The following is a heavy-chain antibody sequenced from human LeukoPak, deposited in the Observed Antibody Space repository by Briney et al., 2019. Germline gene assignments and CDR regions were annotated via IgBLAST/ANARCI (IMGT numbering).Heavy chain of an antibody. J-gene: IGHJ3*02. Sequence: GGSLRLSCAASGFDVSSHHMVWVRQAPGKGLEWVSVTYTRGNSYYTDSVKGRFIISRDTSKNTMDLQMNSLRPEDSALYFCARGGRGSAAVVAPRSFDIWGQGTMVAVSS. D-gene: IGHD3-22*01. V-gene: IGHV3-53*01. CDR1: GFDVSSHH. CDR3: ARGGRGSAAVVAPRSFDI. CDR2: TYTRGNS.